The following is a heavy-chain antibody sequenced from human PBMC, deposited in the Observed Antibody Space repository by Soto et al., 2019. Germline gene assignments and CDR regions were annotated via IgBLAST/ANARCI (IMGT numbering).Heavy chain of an antibody. Sequence: PSETLSLTCTVSGAPITINYWSWIRQAPGKGLEWIGYIYYSGSTTYNPSLKSRVTMSADTSKDQFSPKLNSVTAADTAVYYCARHAAGPYDHWGPGILVTVSS. CDR2: IYYSGST. CDR3: ARHAAGPYDH. J-gene: IGHJ4*01. D-gene: IGHD6-13*01. V-gene: IGHV4-59*01. CDR1: GAPITINY.